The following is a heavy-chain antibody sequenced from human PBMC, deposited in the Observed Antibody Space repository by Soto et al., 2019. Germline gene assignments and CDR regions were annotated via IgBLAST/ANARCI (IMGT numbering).Heavy chain of an antibody. CDR3: AREGFWSGGSCLTHFDY. J-gene: IGHJ4*02. CDR1: GGSISSGGYY. D-gene: IGHD2-15*01. CDR2: IYYSGST. Sequence: PSETLSLTCTVSGGSISSGGYYWSWIRQHPGKGLEWIGYIYYSGSTYYNPSLRSRVTISVDTSKNQFSLKLSSVTAADTAVYYCAREGFWSGGSCLTHFDYWGQGTLVTVTS. V-gene: IGHV4-31*03.